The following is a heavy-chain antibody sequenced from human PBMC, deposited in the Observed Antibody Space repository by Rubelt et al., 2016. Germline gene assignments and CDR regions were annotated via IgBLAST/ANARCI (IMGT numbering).Heavy chain of an antibody. CDR3: AGDPQNWFDP. D-gene: IGHD2/OR15-2a*01. J-gene: IGHJ5*02. Sequence: QVQLQQWGAGLLKPSETLSLTCAVYGGSISSYYWGWIRQPPGKGLEWIGSIYYSGSTYYNPSPKSRVTISVYTSKNQFSLKVRSVTAADTAMYFWAGDPQNWFDPWGQGTPVTVSS. CDR1: GGSISSYY. V-gene: IGHV4-34*11. CDR2: IYYSGST.